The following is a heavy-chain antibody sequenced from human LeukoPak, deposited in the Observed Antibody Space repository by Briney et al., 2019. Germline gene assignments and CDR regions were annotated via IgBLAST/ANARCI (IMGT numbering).Heavy chain of an antibody. CDR1: GYTFTSYD. CDR2: MNPNSGNT. CDR3: ARQHHYGSGSYWYYYYYGMDV. D-gene: IGHD3-10*01. V-gene: IGHV1-8*01. Sequence: ASVKVSCKASGYTFTSYDINWVRQATGQGLEWMGWMNPNSGNTGHAQKFQGRVTMTRNTSISTAYMELSSLRSEDTAVYYCARQHHYGSGSYWYYYYYGMDVWGQGTTVTVSS. J-gene: IGHJ6*02.